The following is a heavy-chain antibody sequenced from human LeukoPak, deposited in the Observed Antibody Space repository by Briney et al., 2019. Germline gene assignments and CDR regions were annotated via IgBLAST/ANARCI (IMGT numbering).Heavy chain of an antibody. CDR2: VHPNSGVT. CDR1: GYTFKDYY. Sequence: ASVKVSCKTSGYTFKDYYVHWLRQAPGQGLEWMGWVHPNSGVTNYAQKFQGRVTMTRDTSINTAYMELSRLRYNDTAVYYCAKNQECSSTTCYQWFDPWGQGTLVTVSS. V-gene: IGHV1-2*02. J-gene: IGHJ5*02. D-gene: IGHD2-2*01. CDR3: AKNQECSSTTCYQWFDP.